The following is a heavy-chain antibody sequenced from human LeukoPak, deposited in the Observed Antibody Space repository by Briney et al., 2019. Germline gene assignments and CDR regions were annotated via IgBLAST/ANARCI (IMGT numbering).Heavy chain of an antibody. CDR1: GGSFSGYY. D-gene: IGHD1-7*01. V-gene: IGHV4-34*01. J-gene: IGHJ6*03. CDR2: IDHSGST. CDR3: ASLELPHYYYYMDV. Sequence: SETLSLTCAVYGGSFSGYYGSWIRQPPGKGLEWIGEIDHSGSTNYNPSLKSRVTISVDTSKNQFSLKLSSVTAADTAVYYCASLELPHYYYYMDVWGKGTTVTVSS.